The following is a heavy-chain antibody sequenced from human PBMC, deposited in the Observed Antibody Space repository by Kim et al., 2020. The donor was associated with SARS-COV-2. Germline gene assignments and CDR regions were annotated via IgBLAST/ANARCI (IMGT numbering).Heavy chain of an antibody. V-gene: IGHV1-46*01. D-gene: IGHD2-21*02. CDR2: ITPSGDIT. Sequence: ASVKVSCKASGYTFTSNHMHWVRQAPGQGLELMAMITPSGDITHYAQTFQGRLTLTTDTSTSTVYMELSSLRSEDTAVYFCVRDLSGAWTFDYWGQGTLVTVSS. CDR1: GYTFTSNH. J-gene: IGHJ4*02. CDR3: VRDLSGAWTFDY.